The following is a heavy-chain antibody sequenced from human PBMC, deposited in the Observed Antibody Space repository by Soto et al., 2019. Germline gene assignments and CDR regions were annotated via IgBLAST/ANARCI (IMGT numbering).Heavy chain of an antibody. CDR1: GFTFSSYW. D-gene: IGHD6-19*01. CDR2: IKQDGTEK. CDR3: ARSPTSGWNYYYYYMDV. V-gene: IGHV3-7*01. J-gene: IGHJ6*03. Sequence: LSLTCAASGFTFSSYWMSWVRQAPGKGLEWVANIKQDGTEKYYVDSVKGRFTVSRDNAKNSLYLQMNSLRAEDTAVYYCARSPTSGWNYYYYYMDVWGKGTTVTVSS.